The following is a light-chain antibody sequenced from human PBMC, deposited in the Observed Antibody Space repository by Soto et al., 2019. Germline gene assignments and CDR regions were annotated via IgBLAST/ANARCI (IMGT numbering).Light chain of an antibody. CDR3: QQYNDYST. CDR1: DSISRW. CDR2: DAS. V-gene: IGKV1-5*01. J-gene: IGKJ1*01. Sequence: IHMAHSPSTLSASLGEIVTITFRASDSISRWLAWFQQKPGRAPNLLIYDASILQSGVPSRFSGSGSGTDFTLTISSLQPEDFVTYSCQQYNDYSTFGQGTKVDI.